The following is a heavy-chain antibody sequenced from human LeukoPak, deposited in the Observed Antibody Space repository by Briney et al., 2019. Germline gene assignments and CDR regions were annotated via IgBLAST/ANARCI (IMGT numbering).Heavy chain of an antibody. D-gene: IGHD3-3*01. CDR3: ARAHLRFLEWLPFDP. J-gene: IGHJ5*02. V-gene: IGHV3-74*01. CDR1: GFTFSSYW. CDR2: INSDGSST. Sequence: GGSLRLSCAASGFTFSSYWMHWVRHAPGKGLVWVSRINSDGSSTSYADSVKGRFTISRDNSKNTLYLQMNSLRAEDTAVYYCARAHLRFLEWLPFDPWGQGTLVTVSS.